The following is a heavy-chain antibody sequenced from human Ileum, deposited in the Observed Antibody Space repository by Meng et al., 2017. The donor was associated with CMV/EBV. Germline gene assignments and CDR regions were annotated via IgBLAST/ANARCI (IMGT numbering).Heavy chain of an antibody. J-gene: IGHJ6*02. CDR1: GFTFDDYG. D-gene: IGHD5-18*01. CDR3: ARGSGYSYGSQNHYGMDV. CDR2: INWNGGST. V-gene: IGHV3-20*04. Sequence: GESLKISCAASGFTFDDYGMSWVRQAPGKGLEWVSGINWNGGSTGYADSVKGRFTISRDNAKNSLYLQMNSLRAEDTALYYCARGSGYSYGSQNHYGMDVWGQGTTVTVSS.